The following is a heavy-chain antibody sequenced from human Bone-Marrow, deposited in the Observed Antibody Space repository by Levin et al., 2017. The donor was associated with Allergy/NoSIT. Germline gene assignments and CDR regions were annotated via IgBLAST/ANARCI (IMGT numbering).Heavy chain of an antibody. Sequence: GGSLRLSCAASGFSLSDYYLSWIRQVPGKGLEWVSYSSRSSDYTSYADSVRGRFAISRDNAKNSLYLHMNSLRAEDTAVYYCARDRRHGGSYFSDYWGQGTLVTVSS. CDR1: GFSLSDYY. V-gene: IGHV3-11*05. J-gene: IGHJ4*02. CDR2: SSRSSDYT. D-gene: IGHD2-15*01. CDR3: ARDRRHGGSYFSDY.